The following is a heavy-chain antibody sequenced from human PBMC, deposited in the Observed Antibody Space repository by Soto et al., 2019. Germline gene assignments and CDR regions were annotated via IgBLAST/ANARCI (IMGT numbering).Heavy chain of an antibody. J-gene: IGHJ6*02. CDR1: GFTFSSYG. CDR3: AKDRSVRYGMDV. Sequence: QVQLVESGGGVVQPGRSLRLSCAASGFTFSSYGMHWVRQAPGKGLEWGAVISYDGSNKYYADSVKGRFTISRDNSKNTLYLQMNSLRAEDTAVYYCAKDRSVRYGMDVWGQGTTVTVSS. CDR2: ISYDGSNK. V-gene: IGHV3-30*18. D-gene: IGHD3-3*01.